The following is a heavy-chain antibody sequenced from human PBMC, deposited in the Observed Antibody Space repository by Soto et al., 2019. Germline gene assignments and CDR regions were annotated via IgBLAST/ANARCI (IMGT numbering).Heavy chain of an antibody. CDR2: ISYDGSNK. Sequence: QVHLVESGGGVVQPGTSLRLSCSASGFTFTSHGMHWVRQAPGKGLEGVAVISYDGSNKFYEDSVDGRFTISRDNSKSTLYLQMNSLRTEDTAVYYCAKGTPYSNGWYYFDYWGQGTLVTVSS. J-gene: IGHJ4*02. CDR3: AKGTPYSNGWYYFDY. D-gene: IGHD6-19*01. V-gene: IGHV3-30*18. CDR1: GFTFTSHG.